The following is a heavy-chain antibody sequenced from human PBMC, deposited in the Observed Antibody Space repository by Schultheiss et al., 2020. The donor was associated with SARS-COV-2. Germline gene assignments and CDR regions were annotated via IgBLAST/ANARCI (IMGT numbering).Heavy chain of an antibody. Sequence: GGSLRLSCAASGFTFSSYSMNWVRQAPGKGLEWVSSISSSSSYIYYADSVKGRFTISRDNAKNSLYLQMNSLRAEDTALYYCARAVYCSSTSCYTGYYYYMDVWGKGTTVTVSS. D-gene: IGHD2-2*02. V-gene: IGHV3-21*04. CDR2: ISSSSSYI. J-gene: IGHJ6*03. CDR1: GFTFSSYS. CDR3: ARAVYCSSTSCYTGYYYYMDV.